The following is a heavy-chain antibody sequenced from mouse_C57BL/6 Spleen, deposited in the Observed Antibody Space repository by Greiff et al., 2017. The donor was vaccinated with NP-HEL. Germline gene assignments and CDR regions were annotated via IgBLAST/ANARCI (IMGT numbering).Heavy chain of an antibody. V-gene: IGHV1-85*01. CDR1: GYTFTSYD. CDR2: IYPRDGSN. J-gene: IGHJ2*01. Sequence: VHLVESGPELVKPGASVKLSCKASGYTFTSYDINWVKQRPGQGLEWIGWIYPRDGSNKYNEKFKGKATLTVDTSSSTAYMELHSLTSEDSAVYFCARWGYGYDGLYFDYWGQGTTLTVSS. D-gene: IGHD2-2*01. CDR3: ARWGYGYDGLYFDY.